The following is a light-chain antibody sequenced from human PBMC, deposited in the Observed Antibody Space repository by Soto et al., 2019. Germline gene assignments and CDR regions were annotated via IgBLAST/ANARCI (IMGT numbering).Light chain of an antibody. CDR2: QVS. CDR1: RSLVHSDGNIY. CDR3: LQATHWPHT. Sequence: DVVLTQSPLSLSVTLGQPASISCGSSRSLVHSDGNIYLIWFQQRTGQAPRRLIYQVSNRDSGVPDRFSGSGSVTDFTLKISRVEDEDVGVYYCLQATHWPHTFGQGTKGDIK. V-gene: IGKV2-30*02. J-gene: IGKJ2*01.